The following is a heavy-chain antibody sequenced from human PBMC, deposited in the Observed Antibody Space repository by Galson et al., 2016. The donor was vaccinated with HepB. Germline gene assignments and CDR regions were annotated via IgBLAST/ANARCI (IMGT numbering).Heavy chain of an antibody. CDR1: GGSISSGGYY. CDR2: IYHTGST. Sequence: TLSLTCTVSGGSISSGGYYWSWIRQRPGRGLEWIGYIYHTGSTSYNPSVKSRVSISVDTSKNQFSLTLTSVTAADTAVYYCARESVFVAAAVDEFYFDSWGQGSLVTVSS. CDR3: ARESVFVAAAVDEFYFDS. J-gene: IGHJ4*02. V-gene: IGHV4-31*03. D-gene: IGHD2-15*01.